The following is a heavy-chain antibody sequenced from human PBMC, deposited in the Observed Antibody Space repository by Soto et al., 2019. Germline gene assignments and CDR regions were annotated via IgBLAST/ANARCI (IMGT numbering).Heavy chain of an antibody. V-gene: IGHV3-23*01. CDR2: ISGSGGST. Sequence: GGSLRLSCAASGFTFSSYAMSWVRQAPGKGLEWVSAISGSGGSTYYADSVKGRFTISRDNSKNTLYLQMNSLRAEDTAVYYCAKGLQWLRRRVYYFDYWGQGTLVTVSS. CDR3: AKGLQWLRRRVYYFDY. CDR1: GFTFSSYA. D-gene: IGHD5-12*01. J-gene: IGHJ4*02.